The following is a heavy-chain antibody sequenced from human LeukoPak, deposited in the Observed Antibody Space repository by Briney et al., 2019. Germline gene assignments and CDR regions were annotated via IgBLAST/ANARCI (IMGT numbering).Heavy chain of an antibody. CDR3: AKELTILYSGSYYDY. Sequence: GGSLRLSCAASGFTFSSYAMSWVRQAPGKGLEWVSAISGSGGSTYCADSVKGRFTISRDNSKNTLYLQMNSLRAEDTAVYYCAKELTILYSGSYYDYWGQGTLVTVSS. CDR1: GFTFSSYA. J-gene: IGHJ4*02. D-gene: IGHD1-26*01. CDR2: ISGSGGST. V-gene: IGHV3-23*01.